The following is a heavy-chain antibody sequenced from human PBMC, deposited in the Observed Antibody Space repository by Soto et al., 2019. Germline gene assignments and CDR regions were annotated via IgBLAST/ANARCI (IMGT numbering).Heavy chain of an antibody. D-gene: IGHD5-12*01. CDR2: IKSKTDGGTT. CDR3: TTAGIVATMGFDY. CDR1: GFTFSNAW. Sequence: GGSLRLSCAASGFTFSNAWMSWVRQAPGKGLEWVGRIKSKTDGGTTDYAAPVKGRFTISRDDSKNTLYLQMNSLKTEDTAVYYFTTAGIVATMGFDYWGQGTLVTGSS. V-gene: IGHV3-15*01. J-gene: IGHJ4*02.